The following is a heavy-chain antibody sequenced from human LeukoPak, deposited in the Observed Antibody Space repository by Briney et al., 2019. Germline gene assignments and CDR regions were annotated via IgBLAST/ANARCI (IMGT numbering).Heavy chain of an antibody. V-gene: IGHV1-2*02. D-gene: IGHD1-1*01. CDR2: INPYNGVT. CDR3: ARDNSLNDFDF. CDR1: GYTFTDHF. Sequence: ASVKVSCKASGYTFTDHFMHWMRQAPGQGLEWVGEINPYNGVTKYSWRFQGRVTMTRDTSISTAFMEVSRLTSDDTAVYYCARDNSLNDFDFWGQGTLVTAAS. J-gene: IGHJ4*02.